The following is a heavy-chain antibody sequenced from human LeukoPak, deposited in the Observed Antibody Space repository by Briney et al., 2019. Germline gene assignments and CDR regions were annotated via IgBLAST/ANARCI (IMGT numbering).Heavy chain of an antibody. CDR3: ARDTEWEKNPDYFDY. V-gene: IGHV1-18*01. J-gene: IGHJ4*02. CDR2: ISAKNGNT. D-gene: IGHD1-26*01. Sequence: GASVKVSCKASGYTFTSYGISWVRQAPGQGLEWMGWISAKNGNTKYAQKVQGRVTMTTDTSTTTAYMELRSLGSDDTAVYYCARDTEWEKNPDYFDYWGQGTLVTVSS. CDR1: GYTFTSYG.